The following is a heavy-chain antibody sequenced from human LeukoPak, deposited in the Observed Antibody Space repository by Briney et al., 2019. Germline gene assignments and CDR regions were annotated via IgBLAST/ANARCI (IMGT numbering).Heavy chain of an antibody. CDR2: INPNSGGT. D-gene: IGHD5-12*01. V-gene: IGHV1-2*02. CDR1: GYTFTSYY. J-gene: IGHJ4*02. CDR3: ARVGYSGYVTPEYYFDY. Sequence: ASVKVSCKASGYTFTSYYMHWVRQAPGQGLEWMGWINPNSGGTNYAQKFQGRVTMTRDTSISTAYMELSRLRSDDTAVYYCARVGYSGYVTPEYYFDYWGQGTLVTVSS.